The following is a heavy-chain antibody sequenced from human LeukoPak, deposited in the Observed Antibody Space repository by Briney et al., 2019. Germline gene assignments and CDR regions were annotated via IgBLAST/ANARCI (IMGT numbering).Heavy chain of an antibody. D-gene: IGHD6-6*01. CDR2: ISGSGGST. CDR1: GFTFSSYA. J-gene: IGHJ4*02. V-gene: IGHV3-23*01. CDR3: AKATSIAARPPFDY. Sequence: PGGSLRLSCAASGFTFSSYAMSWVRHAPGKGLEWVSSISGSGGSTYYADSVKGRFTICRDNSKNTLYLQMNSLRAEDTAVYDCAKATSIAARPPFDYWGQGTLVTVSS.